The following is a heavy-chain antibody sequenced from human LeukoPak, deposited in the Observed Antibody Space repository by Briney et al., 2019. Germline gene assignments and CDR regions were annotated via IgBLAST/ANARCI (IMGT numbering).Heavy chain of an antibody. Sequence: PGGSLRLSCVASGFSFNNYAMNWVRQAPGKGLEWVSLIIGSSGSTFYADSVKGRFTISRDNSKNTLYLEMNSLTVEDTAVYYCAKGRGGSSNWGSDYWGQGTQVTVSS. CDR2: IIGSSGST. J-gene: IGHJ4*02. D-gene: IGHD7-27*01. V-gene: IGHV3-23*01. CDR1: GFSFNNYA. CDR3: AKGRGGSSNWGSDY.